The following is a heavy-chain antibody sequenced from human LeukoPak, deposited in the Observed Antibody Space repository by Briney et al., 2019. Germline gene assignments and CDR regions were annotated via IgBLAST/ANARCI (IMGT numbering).Heavy chain of an antibody. CDR3: ARSYITAWPPTRDPMWFDS. J-gene: IGHJ5*01. CDR2: ISSSGGTT. Sequence: PGGSLRLSCAASGLTFSNYAMTWVRHAPGKGLEWVSSISSSGGTTYNADSVKGRFTISRDNSKNMMYLQMNSLRDEDTAVYFCARSYITAWPPTRDPMWFDSRGHGTLVIVSS. CDR1: GLTFSNYA. D-gene: IGHD2-21*02. V-gene: IGHV3-23*01.